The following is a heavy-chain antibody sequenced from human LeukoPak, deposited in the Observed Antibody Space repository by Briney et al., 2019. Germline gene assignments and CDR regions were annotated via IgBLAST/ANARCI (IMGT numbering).Heavy chain of an antibody. CDR3: ASSDYYDSSGYYYFDY. CDR2: IFYSGST. Sequence: SETLSLTCTVSGGSISTSNYYWGWIRQPPGKGLEWIGNIFYSGSTYYSPSLKSRVTISLDTSRNQFSLKLNSVTAADTAVYYCASSDYYDSSGYYYFDYWGQGTLVTVSS. CDR1: GGSISTSNYY. V-gene: IGHV4-39*07. D-gene: IGHD3-22*01. J-gene: IGHJ4*02.